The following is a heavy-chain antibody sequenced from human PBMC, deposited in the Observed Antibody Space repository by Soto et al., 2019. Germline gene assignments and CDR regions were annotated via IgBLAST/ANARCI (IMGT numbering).Heavy chain of an antibody. Sequence: QVQLQESGPGLVKPSGTLSLTCAVSGGSISSSNWWSWVRQPPGKGLEWIGEIYHSGSTNYNQSLKRRVTISVDKSKNQFSLKLSSVTAADTAVYYCARESVAAAPEDYFDYWGQGTLVTVAS. V-gene: IGHV4-4*02. D-gene: IGHD6-13*01. J-gene: IGHJ4*02. CDR3: ARESVAAAPEDYFDY. CDR2: IYHSGST. CDR1: GGSISSSNW.